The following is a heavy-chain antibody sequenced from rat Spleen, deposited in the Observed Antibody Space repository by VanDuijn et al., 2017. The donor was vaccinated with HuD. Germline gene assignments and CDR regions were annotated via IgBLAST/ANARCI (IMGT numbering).Heavy chain of an antibody. Sequence: EVQLVESGGGFVQPGRSLNLSCAASGFTFNNYDMAWVRQAPTRGLEWVASISPSGGGTYYRDSVKGRFTVSRDNANSTLYLQMDSLRSEDTATYFCARRYDFDYWGQVVMVTVSS. J-gene: IGHJ2*01. CDR3: ARRYDFDY. CDR1: GFTFNNYD. V-gene: IGHV5-25*01. CDR2: ISPSGGGT. D-gene: IGHD1-11*01.